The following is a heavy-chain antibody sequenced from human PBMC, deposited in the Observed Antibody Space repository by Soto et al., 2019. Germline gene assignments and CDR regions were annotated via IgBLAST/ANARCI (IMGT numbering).Heavy chain of an antibody. CDR2: IIPTFGTA. J-gene: IGHJ5*02. D-gene: IGHD1-26*01. CDR3: ARTAVVGARWDWFDP. V-gene: IGHV1-69*12. Sequence: QVQLVQSGAEVKKPGSSVKVSCKASGGTFSSYAISWVRQAPGQGLEWMGGIIPTFGTANYAQKFQGRVTITADESTSTAYMELSSMRSEDTAVYYCARTAVVGARWDWFDPWGQGTLVTVSS. CDR1: GGTFSSYA.